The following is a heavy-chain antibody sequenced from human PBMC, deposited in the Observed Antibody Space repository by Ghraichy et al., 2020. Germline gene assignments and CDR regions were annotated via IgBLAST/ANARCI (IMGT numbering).Heavy chain of an antibody. CDR2: ISGSGGST. CDR3: AKQLKIFYYGMDV. CDR1: GFTFSSYA. Sequence: ETLSLTCAASGFTFSSYAMNWVRLAPGKGLEWVSSISGSGGSTYYADSVKGRFTISRDNSKNTLYLQMNSLRAEDTAVYYCAKQLKIFYYGMDVWGQGTTVTFSS. J-gene: IGHJ6*02. D-gene: IGHD1-1*01. V-gene: IGHV3-23*01.